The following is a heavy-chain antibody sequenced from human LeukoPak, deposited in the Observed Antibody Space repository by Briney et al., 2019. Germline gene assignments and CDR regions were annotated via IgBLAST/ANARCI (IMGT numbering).Heavy chain of an antibody. CDR3: AEDFSQYTGY. V-gene: IGHV1-2*02. CDR2: INSNSGGT. D-gene: IGHD1-14*01. CDR1: GYTFTDYH. Sequence: VASVKVSFKGSGYTFTDYHMHWVRQAPGQGLEWMGWINSNSGGTNYAQKFQGRVTMTRDTSISTAYMELSRLRSDDTAVYYCAEDFSQYTGYWGQGTLVTVSS. J-gene: IGHJ4*02.